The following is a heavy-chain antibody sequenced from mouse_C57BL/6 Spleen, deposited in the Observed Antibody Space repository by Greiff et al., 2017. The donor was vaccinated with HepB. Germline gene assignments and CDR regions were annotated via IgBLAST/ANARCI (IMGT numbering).Heavy chain of an antibody. CDR2: IYPGSGST. V-gene: IGHV1-55*01. CDR1: GYTFTSYW. Sequence: VKLQQPGAELVKPGASVKMSCKASGYTFTSYWITWVKQRPGQGLEWIGDIYPGSGSTNYNEKFKSKATLTVDTSSSTAYMQLSSLTSEDSAVYYCARSPPYGSSYSAWFAYWGQGTLVTVSA. D-gene: IGHD1-1*01. CDR3: ARSPPYGSSYSAWFAY. J-gene: IGHJ3*01.